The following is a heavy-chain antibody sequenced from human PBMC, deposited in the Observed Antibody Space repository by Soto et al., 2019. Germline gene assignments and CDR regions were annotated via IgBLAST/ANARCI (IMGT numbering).Heavy chain of an antibody. Sequence: SETLSLTCSVSGGSISSYYWSWIRQPPGKGLEWIGYIYYSGITNYNPSLKSRLSMSGDTSKNQFSLKLNSVTAADTAVYYCARHRGGSTSPFDYWGQGTLVTVSS. CDR2: IYYSGIT. J-gene: IGHJ4*02. CDR1: GGSISSYY. CDR3: ARHRGGSTSPFDY. D-gene: IGHD3-10*01. V-gene: IGHV4-59*08.